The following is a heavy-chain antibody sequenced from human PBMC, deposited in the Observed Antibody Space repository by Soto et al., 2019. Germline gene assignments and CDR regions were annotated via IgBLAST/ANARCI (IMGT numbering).Heavy chain of an antibody. D-gene: IGHD4-17*01. J-gene: IGHJ4*02. Sequence: PGGSLLLSCATYVFTFSIYAMSWVRQAPGKGLEWVAVISCDGSNKYYADSVKGRFTISRDNSKNTLYLQMNSLRSEDTAVYYCERDYGPCYWGQGTMVTVSS. V-gene: IGHV3-30-3*01. CDR2: ISCDGSNK. CDR3: ERDYGPCY. CDR1: VFTFSIYA.